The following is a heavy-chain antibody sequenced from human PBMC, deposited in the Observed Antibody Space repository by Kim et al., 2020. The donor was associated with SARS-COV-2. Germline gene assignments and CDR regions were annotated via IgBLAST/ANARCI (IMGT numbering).Heavy chain of an antibody. V-gene: IGHV3-13*01. D-gene: IGHD2-2*02. CDR3: ARGVLLAGIGYYGMDV. J-gene: IGHJ6*02. Sequence: GSVKARFTISRENAKNSLYLQMSSLRAGDTAVYYCARGVLLAGIGYYGMDVWGQGTTVTVSS.